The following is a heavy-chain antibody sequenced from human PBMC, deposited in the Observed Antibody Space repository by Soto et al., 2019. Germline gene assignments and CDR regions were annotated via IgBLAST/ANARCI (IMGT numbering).Heavy chain of an antibody. CDR2: ISDTGGGT. CDR3: AIGRHKTSGSNTWFDP. J-gene: IGHJ5*02. Sequence: PGGSLRLSCAASGVTFSTYAMNWVRQAPGKGLEWVATISDTGGGTFYAASVKGRFTISRGNSKNTLFLQMHSLRADDSAIYFCAIGRHKTSGSNTWFDPWGRGTLVTVSS. D-gene: IGHD3-22*01. CDR1: GVTFSTYA. V-gene: IGHV3-23*01.